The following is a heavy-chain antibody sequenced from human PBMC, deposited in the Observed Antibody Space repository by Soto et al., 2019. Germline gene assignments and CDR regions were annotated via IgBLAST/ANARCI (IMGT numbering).Heavy chain of an antibody. J-gene: IGHJ5*02. CDR2: IYPGDSDT. CDR1: GYSFTSYW. CDR3: ARRIKIFGVPGWLDP. Sequence: GESLKISCKGSGYSFTSYWIGWVRQMPGKGLEWMGIIYPGDSDTRYSPSFQGQVTISADKSISTAYLQWSSLKASDTAMYYCARRIKIFGVPGWLDPWGQGTLVTVSS. V-gene: IGHV5-51*01. D-gene: IGHD3-3*01.